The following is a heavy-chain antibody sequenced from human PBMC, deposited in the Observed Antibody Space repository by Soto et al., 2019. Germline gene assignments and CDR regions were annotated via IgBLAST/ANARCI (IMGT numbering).Heavy chain of an antibody. CDR3: ARSGGLDRDFNY. CDR2: IIPMFDTP. Sequence: QVQLVQSGAEVKKPGSSVKVSCKASGGTFSSDSFSWVRQAPGQGLEWMGGIIPMFDTPIYAQKFQDRVTIPADESTSTAYMQLSSPRSADTAVYYCARSGGLDRDFNYWGQGSLVTVSS. D-gene: IGHD2-15*01. V-gene: IGHV1-69*12. CDR1: GGTFSSDS. J-gene: IGHJ4*02.